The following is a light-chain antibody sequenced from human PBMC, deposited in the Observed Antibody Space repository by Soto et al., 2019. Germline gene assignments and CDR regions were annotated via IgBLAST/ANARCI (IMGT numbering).Light chain of an antibody. J-gene: IGKJ1*01. Sequence: ETVLTQSPGTLSLSPGERATLSCRASQSVRSNYLAWYQKKPGQAPMLLIYNSSTRATGIPDRFSGSVSGTDFTLTISRLEPEDFALYYCQKYRDLPQTFGQGTKV. CDR1: QSVRSNY. CDR2: NSS. V-gene: IGKV3-20*01. CDR3: QKYRDLPQT.